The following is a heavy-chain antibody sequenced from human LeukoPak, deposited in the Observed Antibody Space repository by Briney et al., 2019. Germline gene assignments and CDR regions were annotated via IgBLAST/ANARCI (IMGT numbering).Heavy chain of an antibody. D-gene: IGHD6-13*01. Sequence: GGSLRLSCAASGFTFSSYSMNWVRQAPGKGLEWVSSISSSSSYIYYADSVKGRFTISRDNAKNSLYLQMNSLRADDTAVYYCARARIAAAANWFDPWGQGTLVTVSS. CDR3: ARARIAAAANWFDP. CDR1: GFTFSSYS. CDR2: ISSSSSYI. V-gene: IGHV3-21*01. J-gene: IGHJ5*02.